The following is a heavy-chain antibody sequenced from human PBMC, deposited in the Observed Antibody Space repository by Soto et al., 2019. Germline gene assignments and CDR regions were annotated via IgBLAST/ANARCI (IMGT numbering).Heavy chain of an antibody. CDR3: ARDPEYLSVDYDFWSGPGGGMDV. CDR1: GYTFTSYA. J-gene: IGHJ6*02. CDR2: INAGNGNT. D-gene: IGHD3-3*01. V-gene: IGHV1-3*01. Sequence: ASVKVSCKASGYTFTSYAMHWVRQAPGQRHEWMGWINAGNGNTKYSQKFQGRVTITRDTSASTAYMELSSLRSEDTAVYYCARDPEYLSVDYDFWSGPGGGMDVWGQGTTVTVSS.